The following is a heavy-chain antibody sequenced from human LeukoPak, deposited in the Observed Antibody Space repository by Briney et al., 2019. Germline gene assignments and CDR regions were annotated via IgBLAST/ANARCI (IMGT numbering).Heavy chain of an antibody. V-gene: IGHV6-1*01. Sequence: SQTLSLTCAISGDSVSTSSAAWDWIGQSPSRGLEWLGRTYYRSKWYYDFAVSVQSRININPDTSKNQFSLQLNSVTPEDTAVYYSARDGSYFDCWGQGTLVTVSS. J-gene: IGHJ4*02. CDR2: TYYRSKWYY. CDR3: ARDGSYFDC. CDR1: GDSVSTSSAA.